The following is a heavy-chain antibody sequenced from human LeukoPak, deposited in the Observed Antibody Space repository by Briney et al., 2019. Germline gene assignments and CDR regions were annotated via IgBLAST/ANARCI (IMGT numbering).Heavy chain of an antibody. J-gene: IGHJ6*03. V-gene: IGHV4-59*01. CDR3: ARVGYYYGSGIPTYYMDV. D-gene: IGHD3-10*01. CDR2: IYYSGST. CDR1: GGSISSYY. Sequence: PSETLSLTCTVSGGSISSYYWSWIRQPPGKGLEWIGYIYYSGSTNYNPSLKSRVTISVDTSKNQFSLKLSSVTAADTAVYYCARVGYYYGSGIPTYYMDVWGKGPRSPSP.